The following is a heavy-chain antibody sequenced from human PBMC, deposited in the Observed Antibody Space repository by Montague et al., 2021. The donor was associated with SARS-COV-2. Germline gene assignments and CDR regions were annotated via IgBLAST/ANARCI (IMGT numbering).Heavy chain of an antibody. CDR3: AHLHTAFWSDDYET. CDR2: IYWDDDT. D-gene: IGHD3-3*01. CDR1: GFSLSTSAVG. V-gene: IGHV2-5*02. Sequence: VKPTQSLTSTSTFSGFSLSTSAVGVCWLLQPPGKALQRPALIYWDDDTRYTPSLKTTLTITKDTSKNQLVLPMTNLDSVDTATYYCAHLHTAFWSDDYETWGQGTLVTVSS. J-gene: IGHJ5*02.